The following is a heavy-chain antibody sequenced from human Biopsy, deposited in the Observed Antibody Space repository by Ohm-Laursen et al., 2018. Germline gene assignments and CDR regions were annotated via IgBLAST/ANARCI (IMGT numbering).Heavy chain of an antibody. CDR1: GGTFSSFG. Sequence: SVKVSCKASGGTFSSFGISWVRQAPGQGLEWMGEINSMFGTTNYEQTFQGRVTITADESTGTAYMVVSSLRSEDTAVYYCAKRGVERGRPLAYWGQGTLVTVSS. CDR2: INSMFGTT. J-gene: IGHJ4*02. V-gene: IGHV1-69*13. D-gene: IGHD1-1*01. CDR3: AKRGVERGRPLAY.